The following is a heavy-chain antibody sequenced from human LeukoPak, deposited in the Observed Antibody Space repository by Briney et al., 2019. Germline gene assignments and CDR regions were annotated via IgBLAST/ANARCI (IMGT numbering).Heavy chain of an antibody. CDR3: AKSIRFCSSNSCFAGYYNYGLHV. CDR2: ISHDGSSK. D-gene: IGHD2-2*01. J-gene: IGHJ6*02. CDR1: GFTFSSYG. V-gene: IGHV3-30*18. Sequence: PGGSLRLSCAASGFTFSSYGMHWVRQAPGKGLEWVAVISHDGSSKYFADSVKGRFTISRENPKNTLDMKMHSLRCEDTAVYYCAKSIRFCSSNSCFAGYYNYGLHVWGQGATVIVSS.